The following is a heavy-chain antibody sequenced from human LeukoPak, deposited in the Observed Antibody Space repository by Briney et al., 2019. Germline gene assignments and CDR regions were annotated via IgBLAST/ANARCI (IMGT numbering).Heavy chain of an antibody. Sequence: ASVKVSCKAGNYSFINYGLTWVRQAPGQGLVWMGWISTHSGDTNYAQNFQGRVTLTRDTSTSTAYMDLNNLTPDDTAVYYCARVEYSSGRGDHWGQGTLVTVSS. CDR3: ARVEYSSGRGDH. CDR1: NYSFINYG. CDR2: ISTHSGDT. J-gene: IGHJ4*02. V-gene: IGHV1-18*01. D-gene: IGHD3-22*01.